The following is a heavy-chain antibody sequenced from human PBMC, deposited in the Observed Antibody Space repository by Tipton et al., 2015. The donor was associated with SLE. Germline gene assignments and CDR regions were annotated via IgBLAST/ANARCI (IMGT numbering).Heavy chain of an antibody. CDR3: ARDGFPYGDYVSEYFQH. CDR1: GGSISSSSYY. V-gene: IGHV4-39*07. Sequence: LRLSCTVSGGSISSSSYYWGWIRQPPGKGLEWIGSIYYSGSTYYNPSLKSRVTISVDTSKNQFSLKLSSVTAADTAVYYCARDGFPYGDYVSEYFQHWGQGTLVTVSS. J-gene: IGHJ1*01. D-gene: IGHD4-17*01. CDR2: IYYSGST.